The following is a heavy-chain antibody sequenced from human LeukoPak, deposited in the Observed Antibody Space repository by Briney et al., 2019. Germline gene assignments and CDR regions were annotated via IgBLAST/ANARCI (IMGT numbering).Heavy chain of an antibody. V-gene: IGHV3-21*01. D-gene: IGHD2-2*01. CDR1: GFTFSSYS. J-gene: IGHJ4*02. CDR2: ISSSSSYI. CDR3: ARGGEGLVLVPPHFDY. Sequence: GGSLRLSCAASGFTFSSYSMNWVRQAPGKGLEWVSSISSSSSYIYYADSVKGRFTISRDNAKNSLYLQMNSLRAEDTAVYYCARGGEGLVLVPPHFDYWGQGTLVTVSS.